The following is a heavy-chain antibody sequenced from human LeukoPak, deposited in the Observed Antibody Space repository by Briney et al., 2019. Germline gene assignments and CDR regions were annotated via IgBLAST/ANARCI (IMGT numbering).Heavy chain of an antibody. V-gene: IGHV4-39*01. CDR1: GGSISSSAYC. J-gene: IGHJ4*02. D-gene: IGHD3-10*01. CDR2: VDYSGST. CDR3: ARQLRVRGVITRFDY. Sequence: PSETLSLTCAVSGGSISSSAYCWGWTRQPPGKGLEWIGSVDYSGSTYHNPSLKSRVTISVDTSKTHFSLKLNSMTAADSAVYYCARQLRVRGVITRFDYWGLGTLVTVSS.